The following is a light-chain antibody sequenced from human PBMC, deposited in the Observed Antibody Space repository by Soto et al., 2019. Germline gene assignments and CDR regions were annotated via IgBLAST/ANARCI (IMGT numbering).Light chain of an antibody. V-gene: IGKV3-11*01. CDR2: DTS. Sequence: IVLTQSQATLSVSPGDSATLSCRASQSVGPNLVWYQQRFGQSPRLLIYDTSNRATGIPARFSGSRSGTDFTLTISSLEPEDFGVYFCHQRNKFGQGTRLDIK. CDR3: HQRNK. CDR1: QSVGPN. J-gene: IGKJ5*01.